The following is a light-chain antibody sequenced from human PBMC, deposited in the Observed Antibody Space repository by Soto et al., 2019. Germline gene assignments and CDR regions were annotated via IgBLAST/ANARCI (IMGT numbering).Light chain of an antibody. CDR2: ATS. Sequence: ELVLTQSPGTLSLSPGDSAALSCKASQIGSGNYLSWYQQKYGQAPRLIIYATSTRAPGIPDRFSGSGSATDFSLIISRLEPEDSAVYYCQHFGYPQWTFGRGTKVDI. J-gene: IGKJ1*01. CDR3: QHFGYPQWT. CDR1: QIGSGNY. V-gene: IGKV3-20*01.